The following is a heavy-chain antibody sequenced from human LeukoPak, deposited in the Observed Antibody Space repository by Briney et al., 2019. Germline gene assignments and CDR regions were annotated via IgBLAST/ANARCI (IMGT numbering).Heavy chain of an antibody. D-gene: IGHD4-23*01. Sequence: KPSETLSLTCTVSGGSISSGSYYWSWIRQPAGKGLEWIGRIYTSGSTNYNPSLKSRVTISVDTSKNQFSLKLSSVTAADTAVYYCARADYGGNSPIRDWGFYYYYYMDVWGKGTTVTVSS. CDR1: GGSISSGSYY. J-gene: IGHJ6*03. V-gene: IGHV4-61*02. CDR3: ARADYGGNSPIRDWGFYYYYYMDV. CDR2: IYTSGST.